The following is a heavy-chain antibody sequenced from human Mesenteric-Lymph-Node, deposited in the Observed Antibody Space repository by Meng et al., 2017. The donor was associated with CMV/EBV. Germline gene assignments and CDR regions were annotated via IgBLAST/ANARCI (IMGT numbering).Heavy chain of an antibody. CDR2: ISGNDDYT. D-gene: IGHD1-7*01. J-gene: IGHJ4*02. CDR3: AKDMAPRSGAYNWNYNY. CDR1: GFTFNNYA. Sequence: GGSLRLSCAASGFTFNNYAMTWVCQAPGKGLQWVSGISGNDDYTYYADSVKGRFTISRDNSKNTVYLQMNSLRVEDTAVYYCAKDMAPRSGAYNWNYNYWGQGTLVTVSS. V-gene: IGHV3-23*01.